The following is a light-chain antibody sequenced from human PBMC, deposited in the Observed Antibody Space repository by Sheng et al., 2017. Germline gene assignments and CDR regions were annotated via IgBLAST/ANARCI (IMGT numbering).Light chain of an antibody. CDR3: LHDYGPPYG. V-gene: IGKV1-5*03. J-gene: IGKJ2*03. CDR1: QYVSGW. Sequence: DIQMTQSPSTLSASVGDGVTITCRASQYVSGWLAWYQQKPGQAPKLLIYEASTVGSGVPSRFSGSGSGTEFTLTISSLQPDDFASYYCLHDYGPPYGFGQGTKLEI. CDR2: EAS.